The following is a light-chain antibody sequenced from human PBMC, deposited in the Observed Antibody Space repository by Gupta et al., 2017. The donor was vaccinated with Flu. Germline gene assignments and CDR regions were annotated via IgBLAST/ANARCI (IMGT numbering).Light chain of an antibody. V-gene: IGLV2-11*03. CDR2: DVN. CDR1: MRDVGGYNH. Sequence: IASTETMRDVGGYNHVVCHQQYPAEVYKLIFYDVNRRASGATDRFSGSQSGNTASLTISGLQAEDEADYYCCSATFIHSLIFGGGTKLTVL. J-gene: IGLJ2*01. CDR3: CSATFIHSLI.